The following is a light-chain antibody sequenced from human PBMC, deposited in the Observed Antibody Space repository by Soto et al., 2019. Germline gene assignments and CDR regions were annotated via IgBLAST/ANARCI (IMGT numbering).Light chain of an antibody. V-gene: IGKV3-20*01. Sequence: EIVLTQSPGTLSLSPGERATLSCRASQSVSSSYLAWYQQKPGQAPRLLIYGTSSKATGIPHRFSGSGSGTGFTLTISRLEPEDFAVSYCQKYGSSPCTLGQGTRLEIK. CDR3: QKYGSSPCT. CDR2: GTS. CDR1: QSVSSSY. J-gene: IGKJ5*01.